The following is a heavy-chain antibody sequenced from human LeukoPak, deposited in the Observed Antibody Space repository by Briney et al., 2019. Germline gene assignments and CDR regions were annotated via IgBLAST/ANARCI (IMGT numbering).Heavy chain of an antibody. J-gene: IGHJ2*01. D-gene: IGHD2-15*01. CDR1: GFTFSSYG. Sequence: GGSLRLSCAASGFTFSSYGMHWVRQAPGKGLEWVAVIWYDGSNKYYADSVKGRFTISRDNSKNTLCLQMNSLRAEDTAVYYCARDLRWSHYWYFDLWGRGTLVTVSS. CDR3: ARDLRWSHYWYFDL. V-gene: IGHV3-33*01. CDR2: IWYDGSNK.